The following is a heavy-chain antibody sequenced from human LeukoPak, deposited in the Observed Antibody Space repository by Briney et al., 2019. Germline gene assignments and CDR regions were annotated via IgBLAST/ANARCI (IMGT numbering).Heavy chain of an antibody. CDR1: GASISSSSYY. J-gene: IGHJ3*01. CDR2: IYDSGRT. Sequence: KPSETLSLTCTVSGASISSSSYYWGWIRQSPGRVLEWIGSIYDSGRTYYNPSLRSRVTISVDTSKNQFSPRLSSVTAADTAVYYCARRRGYNAFDFWGQGTMVTVSA. V-gene: IGHV4-39*01. D-gene: IGHD5-18*01. CDR3: ARRRGYNAFDF.